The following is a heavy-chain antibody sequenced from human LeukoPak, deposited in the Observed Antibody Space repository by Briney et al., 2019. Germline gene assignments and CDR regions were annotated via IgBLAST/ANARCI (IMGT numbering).Heavy chain of an antibody. J-gene: IGHJ4*02. D-gene: IGHD3-9*01. V-gene: IGHV3-74*01. CDR2: INRDGSTT. CDR3: ARDLTGYEDY. CDR1: GFTLSTYW. Sequence: PGGSLRLSCAASGFTLSTYWIHWVRQAPGMGLVWVSRINRDGSTTTYADSVKGRFTISRDNAKNTPYLQMNSLRAEDTAVYYCARDLTGYEDYWGQGTLVTVSS.